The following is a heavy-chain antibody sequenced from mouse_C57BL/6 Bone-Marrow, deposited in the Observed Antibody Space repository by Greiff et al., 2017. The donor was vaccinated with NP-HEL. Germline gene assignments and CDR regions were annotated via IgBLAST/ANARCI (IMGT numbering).Heavy chain of an antibody. CDR3: ASFCYDYDGFAY. V-gene: IGHV1-54*01. Sequence: LEESGAELVRPGTSVKVSCKASGYAFTNYLIEWVKQRPGQGLEWIGVINPGSGGTKYNEKFKGKAKLTADEASSTAYMQLSSLTSEDSAVYFCASFCYDYDGFAYWGQGTLVTVSA. CDR1: GYAFTNYL. CDR2: INPGSGGT. J-gene: IGHJ3*01. D-gene: IGHD2-4*01.